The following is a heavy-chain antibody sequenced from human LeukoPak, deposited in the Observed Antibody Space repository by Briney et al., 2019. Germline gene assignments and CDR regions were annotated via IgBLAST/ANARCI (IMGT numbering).Heavy chain of an antibody. J-gene: IGHJ5*02. D-gene: IGHD3-22*01. CDR1: GGTFRSYA. V-gene: IGHV1-69*04. Sequence: SVKVSCKASGGTFRSYAISGVREAPGQGLEWRGRIIPILGIANYAQNFQGRVTITADKSTSTAYMELSSLRSEDTAVYYCARGDSITMINPPDWFDPWGQGTLVTVSS. CDR3: ARGDSITMINPPDWFDP. CDR2: IIPILGIA.